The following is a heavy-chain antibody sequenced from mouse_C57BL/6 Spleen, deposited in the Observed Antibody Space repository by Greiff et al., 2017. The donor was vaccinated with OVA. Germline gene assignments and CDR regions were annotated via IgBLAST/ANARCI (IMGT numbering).Heavy chain of an antibody. J-gene: IGHJ2*01. CDR3: ARDRGKLLRYFDY. V-gene: IGHV5-4*01. D-gene: IGHD1-1*01. Sequence: EVHLVESGGGLVKPGGSLKLSCAASGFTFSSYAMSWVRQTPEKRLEWVATISDGGSYTYYPDNVKGRFTISRDNAKNNLYLQMSHLKSEDTAMYYCARDRGKLLRYFDYWGQGTTLTVSS. CDR1: GFTFSSYA. CDR2: ISDGGSYT.